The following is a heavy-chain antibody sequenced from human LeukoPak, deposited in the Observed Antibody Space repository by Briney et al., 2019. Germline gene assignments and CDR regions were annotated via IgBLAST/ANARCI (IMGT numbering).Heavy chain of an antibody. CDR2: IYYSGST. Sequence: KPSETLSLTCTVSGGSISTYYWSWIRQPPGKGLEWIGNIYYSGSTIYNPSLKSRVTMSVDTSKNQFSLNLTSVTAADTAVYYCARGSVGGVFDYWGQGTLVTVSS. J-gene: IGHJ4*02. D-gene: IGHD1-26*01. V-gene: IGHV4-59*01. CDR3: ARGSVGGVFDY. CDR1: GGSISTYY.